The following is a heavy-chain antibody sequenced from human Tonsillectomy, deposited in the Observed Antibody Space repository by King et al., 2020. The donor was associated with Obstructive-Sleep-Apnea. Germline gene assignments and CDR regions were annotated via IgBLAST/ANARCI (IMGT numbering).Heavy chain of an antibody. J-gene: IGHJ4*02. CDR3: ARTRVRGFIISYQPFDY. Sequence: VQLQESGPGLVKPSQTLSLTCTVSGGSISSGGYYWSWIRQHPGKGLEWIGYIYYSGSTYYNPSLKSRVTISVDTSKNQFSLKLSSVTAADTAVYYCARTRVRGFIISYQPFDYWGQGPLVTVSS. CDR2: IYYSGST. D-gene: IGHD3-10*01. CDR1: GGSISSGGYY. V-gene: IGHV4-31*03.